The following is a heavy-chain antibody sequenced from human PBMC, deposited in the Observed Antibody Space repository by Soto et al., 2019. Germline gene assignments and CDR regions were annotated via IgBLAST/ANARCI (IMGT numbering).Heavy chain of an antibody. J-gene: IGHJ4*02. CDR1: GFTFSSYG. CDR2: MSHDGSKT. CDR3: ASGQCGTNCYIFEY. Sequence: WSLRLSCAASGFTFSSYGFQWVRQAPGKGLEWVTLMSHDGSKTVYADSVKGRFTISRDNSRNTLYLQMNSLKDEDTAVYYCASGQCGTNCYIFEYWGQGTLVTVSS. V-gene: IGHV3-30*03. D-gene: IGHD2-8*01.